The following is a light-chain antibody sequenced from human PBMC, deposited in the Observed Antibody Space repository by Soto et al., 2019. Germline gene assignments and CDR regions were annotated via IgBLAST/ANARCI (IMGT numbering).Light chain of an antibody. CDR1: HSLLQTDGKTY. J-gene: IGKJ5*01. V-gene: IGKV2D-29*01. CDR2: EVS. Sequence: IVLTQSPLSRSVTPGQPASISCKSSHSLLQTDGKTYLYWHLQKTGQPPQIXIYEVSNRFSGVPDRLSGSGSGTDFKLKISRVEAEDVGVYYCMKSMQLPITFGQGTRLEIK. CDR3: MKSMQLPIT.